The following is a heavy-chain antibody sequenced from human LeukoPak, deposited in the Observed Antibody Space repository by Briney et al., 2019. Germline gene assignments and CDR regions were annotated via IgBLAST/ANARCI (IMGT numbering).Heavy chain of an antibody. CDR2: INQDGSGK. CDR1: GFTFRNYF. J-gene: IGHJ4*02. D-gene: IGHD3-10*01. V-gene: IGHV3-7*02. Sequence: GGSLRLSCAASGFTFRNYFMSWVRQTPGKWLDWVTNINQDGSGKYYVDPVEGRFTISRANARNLLFLQMNSLRPEDTAVYYCAITLVRGVLNHPGYWGRGTLVTVSS. CDR3: AITLVRGVLNHPGY.